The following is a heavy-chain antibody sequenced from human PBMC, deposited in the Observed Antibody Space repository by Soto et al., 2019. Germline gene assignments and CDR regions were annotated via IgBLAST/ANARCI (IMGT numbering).Heavy chain of an antibody. Sequence: PGGSLRLSCAASGFSFSRYWMSWVRQAPGKGLEWVANIKQDGSGKNYVDSVKGRFTISRDNARKSLYLQMDSLRVEDTAVYYCARDYYDFWSGSYYYYMDVWGKGTSVTVSS. V-gene: IGHV3-7*01. J-gene: IGHJ6*03. D-gene: IGHD3-3*01. CDR1: GFSFSRYW. CDR2: IKQDGSGK. CDR3: ARDYYDFWSGSYYYYMDV.